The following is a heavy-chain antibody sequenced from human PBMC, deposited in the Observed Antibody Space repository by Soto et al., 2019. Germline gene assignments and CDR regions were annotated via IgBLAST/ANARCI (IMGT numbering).Heavy chain of an antibody. CDR1: GFTFSTYV. Sequence: EVQLLESGGGLVQPGGSLRLSCAASGFTFSTYVMSWVLQAPGKGLEWVSAISGSGASTYYADSVKGRFTISRDISKNTLYLQMNSLRAEDTAIYYCAKADYGDYEFDYWGQGTLVTVSS. CDR2: ISGSGAST. V-gene: IGHV3-23*01. CDR3: AKADYGDYEFDY. J-gene: IGHJ4*02. D-gene: IGHD4-17*01.